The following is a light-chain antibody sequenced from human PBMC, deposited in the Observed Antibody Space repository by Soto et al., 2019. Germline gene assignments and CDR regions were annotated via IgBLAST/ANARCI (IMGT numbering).Light chain of an antibody. V-gene: IGLV2-14*01. J-gene: IGLJ2*01. CDR3: TSYRGRSTLV. CDR2: EVS. Sequence: QSALTQPASVSGSPGQSITISCTGTSRDVGGYQYVSWYQQHPGKAPKLIIYEVSNRPSGVSNRFSGSKSGNTASLTISGLQAEDEADYYCTSYRGRSTLVFGGGTKLTVL. CDR1: SRDVGGYQY.